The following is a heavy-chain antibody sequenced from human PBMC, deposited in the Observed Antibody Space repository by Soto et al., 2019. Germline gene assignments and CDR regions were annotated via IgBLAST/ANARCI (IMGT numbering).Heavy chain of an antibody. CDR1: GFTFNRHP. CDR2: ISHDGNNK. V-gene: IGHV3-30-3*01. J-gene: IGHJ3*02. D-gene: IGHD3-16*02. Sequence: GGSLRLSCAASGFTFNRHPLHWVRQAPGKGLEWVAVISHDGNNKYYADSVKGRFTISRDNSKNTLYLQMNSLRAEDTAVYYCAREVPYYDYVWGSYRRSYAFDIWGQGTMGTVSS. CDR3: AREVPYYDYVWGSYRRSYAFDI.